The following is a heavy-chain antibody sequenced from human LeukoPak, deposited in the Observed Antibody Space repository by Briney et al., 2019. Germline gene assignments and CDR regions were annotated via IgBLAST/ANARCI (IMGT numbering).Heavy chain of an antibody. D-gene: IGHD3-16*01. CDR2: IYYSGST. V-gene: IGHV4-39*01. J-gene: IGHJ4*02. Sequence: PSETLSLTCTVSGGSISSSSYYWGWIRQPPGKGLEWIGSIYYSGSTYYNPSLKSRVTISVDTSKNQFSLKLSSVTAADTAMYYCARLWGYFDYWGQGTLVTVSS. CDR3: ARLWGYFDY. CDR1: GGSISSSSYY.